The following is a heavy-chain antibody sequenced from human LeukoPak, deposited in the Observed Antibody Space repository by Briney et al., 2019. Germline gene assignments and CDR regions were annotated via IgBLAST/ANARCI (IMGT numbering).Heavy chain of an antibody. J-gene: IGHJ4*02. D-gene: IGHD5-18*01. CDR1: GFTFSSYW. CDR2: IKQDGTEK. V-gene: IGHV3-7*01. CDR3: ARAKIPIQLWSLFDN. Sequence: GGSLRLSCAASGFTFSSYWMSWVRQAPGKGLEWVASIKQDGTEKYYVESMKGRFAISRDNAKNSLYLQMNSLRADDTAVYYCARAKIPIQLWSLFDNWGQGTLVTVSS.